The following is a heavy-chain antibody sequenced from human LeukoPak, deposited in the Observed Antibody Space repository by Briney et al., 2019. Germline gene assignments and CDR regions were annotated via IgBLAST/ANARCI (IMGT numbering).Heavy chain of an antibody. CDR3: AREYSYGLGYFDH. CDR1: GGSFSGYY. Sequence: PSETLSLTCAVYGGSFSGYYWSWIRQPPGKGLEWIGEINHSGSTNYNPSLKSRVTISVDTSKNQFSLKLSSVTAADTAVYYCAREYSYGLGYFDHWGQGTLVTVSS. CDR2: INHSGST. J-gene: IGHJ4*02. V-gene: IGHV4-34*01. D-gene: IGHD5-18*01.